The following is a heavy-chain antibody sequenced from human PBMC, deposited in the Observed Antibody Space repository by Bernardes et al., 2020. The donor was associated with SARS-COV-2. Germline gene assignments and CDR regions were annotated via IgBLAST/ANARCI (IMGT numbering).Heavy chain of an antibody. V-gene: IGHV4-30-4*01. J-gene: IGHJ4*02. Sequence: SETLSLTRAVSGASVSGGDYYWSWIRQPPGKGLEWIGYIYYNGNTYYSPSLESRLSISMDTSNNHFSLQLHSVTAADTAVYYCARGSRDYYGSASQNRYYFDFWGQGTLVTVSS. CDR1: GASVSGGDYY. D-gene: IGHD3-10*01. CDR3: ARGSRDYYGSASQNRYYFDF. CDR2: IYYNGNT.